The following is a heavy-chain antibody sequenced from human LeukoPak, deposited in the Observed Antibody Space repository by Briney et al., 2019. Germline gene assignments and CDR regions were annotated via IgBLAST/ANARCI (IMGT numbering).Heavy chain of an antibody. CDR3: ARVLGATSKTYDAFDI. V-gene: IGHV3-53*01. D-gene: IGHD1-26*01. CDR2: IYSDNT. CDR1: GFTVSSNS. J-gene: IGHJ3*02. Sequence: GGSLRLSCTVSGFTVSSNSMSWVRQAPGKGLEWVSFIYSDNTHYSDSVKGRFTISRDNSKNTLYLQMNSLRAEDTAVYYCARVLGATSKTYDAFDIWGQGTMVTVSS.